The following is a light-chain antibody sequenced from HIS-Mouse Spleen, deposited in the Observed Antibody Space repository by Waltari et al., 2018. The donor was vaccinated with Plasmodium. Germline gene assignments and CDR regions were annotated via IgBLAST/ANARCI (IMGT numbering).Light chain of an antibody. CDR2: DES. CDR1: QDISNY. J-gene: IGKJ2*01. CDR3: QQYDNLPYT. V-gene: IGKV1-33*01. Sequence: DIQMTQSPSSLSASVGDRVTITCQASQDISNYLNLYQQKPGKAPKLLIYDESNLETGVPSRFSGSGSGTDFTFTISSLQPEDIATYYCQQYDNLPYTFGQGTKLEIK.